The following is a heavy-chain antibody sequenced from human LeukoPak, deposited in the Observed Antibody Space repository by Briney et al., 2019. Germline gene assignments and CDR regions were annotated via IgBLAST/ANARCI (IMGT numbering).Heavy chain of an antibody. J-gene: IGHJ4*02. Sequence: GGSLRLSCAASGFTFSSYWMSWVRQAPGKGLEWVGRIRSTANGYATAYAASVKGRFTISRDDSKNTAYLQMDSLKTEDTAVYYCTGNYYGSGSYADFDYWGQGTLVTVSS. V-gene: IGHV3-73*01. CDR1: GFTFSSYW. D-gene: IGHD3-10*01. CDR2: IRSTANGYAT. CDR3: TGNYYGSGSYADFDY.